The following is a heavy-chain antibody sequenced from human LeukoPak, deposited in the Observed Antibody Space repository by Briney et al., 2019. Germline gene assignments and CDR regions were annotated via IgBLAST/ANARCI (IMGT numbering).Heavy chain of an antibody. CDR2: ISSSSSYI. CDR1: GFTFSSYS. CDR3: ARGIFHRSPSGKYSLNWFDP. J-gene: IGHJ5*02. Sequence: PGGSLRLSCAASGFTFSSYSMNWVRQAPGKGLEWVSSISSSSSYIYYADSVKGRFTISRDNAKNSLYLQMNSLRAEDTAVYYCARGIFHRSPSGKYSLNWFDPWGQGTLVTVSS. D-gene: IGHD2/OR15-2a*01. V-gene: IGHV3-21*01.